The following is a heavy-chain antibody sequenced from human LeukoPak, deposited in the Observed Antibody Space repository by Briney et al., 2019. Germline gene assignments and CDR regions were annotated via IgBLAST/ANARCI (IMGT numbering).Heavy chain of an antibody. CDR2: ISDSGGYT. V-gene: IGHV3-23*01. CDR3: AKDRIESYLGWGSYAFCHC. D-gene: IGHD3-10*01. J-gene: IGHJ4*02. CDR1: GFTFSNYA. Sequence: AGSLSLTCAVSGFTFSNYAMCWVRHAPPKGLEWVSGISDSGGYTYYGDSVKGRFTISRDNSKNTLYLQMNSLRDDDSAVCYWAKDRIESYLGWGSYAFCHCWGQGALRPVSS.